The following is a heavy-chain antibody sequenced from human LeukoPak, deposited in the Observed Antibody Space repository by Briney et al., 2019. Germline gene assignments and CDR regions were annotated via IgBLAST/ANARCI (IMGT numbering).Heavy chain of an antibody. CDR1: GFTVSSNY. D-gene: IGHD2-15*01. Sequence: GGSLRLSCAASGFTVSSNYMSWVRQAPGKGLEWVSVIYSGGSTDYADSVRGRFTISRDNSRNTMYLQMNSLRVEDAAVYYCAKAPVTSCRGAFCYPFDSWGQGTLVTVSS. CDR2: IYSGGST. V-gene: IGHV3-53*01. CDR3: AKAPVTSCRGAFCYPFDS. J-gene: IGHJ4*02.